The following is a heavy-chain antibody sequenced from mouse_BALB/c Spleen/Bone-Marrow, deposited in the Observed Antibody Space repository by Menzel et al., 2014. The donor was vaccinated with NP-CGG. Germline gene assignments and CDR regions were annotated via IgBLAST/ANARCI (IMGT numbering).Heavy chain of an antibody. CDR2: IYPSDSYT. Sequence: QVHVKQSGAELVRPGASVKVSCKASGYTFTSYWINWVKQRPGQGLEWIGNIYPSDSYTNYNQNLKDKATLTVDKSSSTAYMRLSSPTSEDSAVYYCTRQYGNYYAMDYWGQGTSVTVSS. J-gene: IGHJ4*01. V-gene: IGHV1-69*02. CDR3: TRQYGNYYAMDY. CDR1: GYTFTSYW. D-gene: IGHD2-10*02.